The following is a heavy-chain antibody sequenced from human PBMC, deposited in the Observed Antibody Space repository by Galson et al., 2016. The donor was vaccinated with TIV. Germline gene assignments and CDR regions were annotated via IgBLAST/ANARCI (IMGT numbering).Heavy chain of an antibody. CDR1: GGIFRTNA. J-gene: IGHJ4*02. Sequence: SVKVSCKASGGIFRTNAISWVRQAPGQGLEWMGGIFAIFGIANYAQKFQGRVTITADESTSTAYMELSRLRSEDTAVYYCAINRGYSVTGDFDFWGQGTLVTVSS. CDR2: IFAIFGIA. V-gene: IGHV1-69*13. CDR3: AINRGYSVTGDFDF. D-gene: IGHD5/OR15-5a*01.